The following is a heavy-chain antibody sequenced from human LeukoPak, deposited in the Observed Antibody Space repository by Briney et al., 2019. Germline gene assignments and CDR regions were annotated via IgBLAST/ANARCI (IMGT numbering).Heavy chain of an antibody. CDR2: INNDGSDM. J-gene: IGHJ4*02. CDR1: GFTFNTYW. V-gene: IGHV3-74*01. CDR3: ARVFHLIDH. Sequence: GESLRLSCAASGFTFNTYWMHWVRHAPGKGLVWVSRINNDGSDMSYADSVKGRFTVSRDNAKNTLYLQMNSLRAEDTAVYYCARVFHLIDHWGQGTLVTVSS.